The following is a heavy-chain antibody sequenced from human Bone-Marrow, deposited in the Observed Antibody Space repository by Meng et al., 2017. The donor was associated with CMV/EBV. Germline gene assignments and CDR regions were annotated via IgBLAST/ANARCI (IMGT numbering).Heavy chain of an antibody. CDR2: ISGSGGST. CDR1: GFTFSSYA. D-gene: IGHD3-3*01. CDR3: AKDGDIGGGVVIMPGDTYGMDV. V-gene: IGHV3-23*01. Sequence: GESLKISCAASGFTFSSYAMSWVRQAPGKGLEWVSAISGSGGSTYYADSVKGRFTISRDNSKNTLYLQMNSLRAEDTAVYYCAKDGDIGGGVVIMPGDTYGMDVWGQGTTATVSS. J-gene: IGHJ6*02.